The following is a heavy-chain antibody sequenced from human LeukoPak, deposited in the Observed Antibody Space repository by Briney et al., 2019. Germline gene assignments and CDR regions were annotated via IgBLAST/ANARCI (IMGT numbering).Heavy chain of an antibody. CDR3: ARDGNRNWFDP. V-gene: IGHV4-31*03. CDR1: GGSISSGGYY. J-gene: IGHJ5*02. D-gene: IGHD1-26*01. CDR2: IYYSGST. Sequence: SQTLSLTCTVSGGSISSGGYYWSWIRQHPGKGLEWIGYIYYSGSTYYNSSLKSRVTISVDTSKNQFSLKLSSVTAADTAVYYCARDGNRNWFDPWGQGTLVTVSS.